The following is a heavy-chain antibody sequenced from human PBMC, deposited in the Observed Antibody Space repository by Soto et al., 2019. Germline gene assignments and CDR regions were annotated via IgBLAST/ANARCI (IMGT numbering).Heavy chain of an antibody. V-gene: IGHV1-69*06. Sequence: SGKVSCKASGGTFSSYAISWVRQAPGQGLEWMGGIIPIFGTANYAQKFQGRVTITADKSTSTAYMELSSLRSEDTAVYYCARKAAAALYYFDYWGQGTLVTVSS. CDR2: IIPIFGTA. CDR3: ARKAAAALYYFDY. CDR1: GGTFSSYA. J-gene: IGHJ4*02. D-gene: IGHD6-13*01.